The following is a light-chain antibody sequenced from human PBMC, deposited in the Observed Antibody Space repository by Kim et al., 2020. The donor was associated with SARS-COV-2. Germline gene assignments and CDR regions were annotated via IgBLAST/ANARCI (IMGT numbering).Light chain of an antibody. CDR3: QQYGSSPRIT. CDR1: QSVSSSY. J-gene: IGKJ5*01. Sequence: PGERATRSCRASQSVSSSYLAWYQQKPGQAPRRLIYGASSRATGIPDRFSGSGSGTEFTLTISRLEPEDFAVYYCQQYGSSPRITFGQGTRLEIK. V-gene: IGKV3-20*01. CDR2: GAS.